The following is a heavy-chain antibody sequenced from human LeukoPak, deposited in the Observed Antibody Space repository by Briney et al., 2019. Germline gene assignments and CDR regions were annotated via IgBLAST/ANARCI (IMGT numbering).Heavy chain of an antibody. CDR2: INHSGSI. V-gene: IGHV4-34*01. Sequence: PSETLSLTCAVYGGSFSGYYWTWIRQPPGKGLEWIGEINHSGSINYNPSLKSRVTISVDTSKNQFSLKLSSVTAADTAVYYCARGDYANQRPNNWFDPWGQGTLVTVSS. CDR3: ARGDYANQRPNNWFDP. D-gene: IGHD4-17*01. J-gene: IGHJ5*02. CDR1: GGSFSGYY.